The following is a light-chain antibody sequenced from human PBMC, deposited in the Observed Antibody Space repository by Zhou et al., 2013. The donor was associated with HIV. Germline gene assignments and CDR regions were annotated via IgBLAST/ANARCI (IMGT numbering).Light chain of an antibody. V-gene: IGKV1-6*01. Sequence: IQMTQSPSSLSASVGDRVTITCRASQDITNDLGWYQQKPGRAPKLLIYATSYLQSGVPSRFSGSGSGTYFTLTISSLQPEDFATYYCLQDYTYPRTFGQGTKVEI. J-gene: IGKJ1*01. CDR1: QDITND. CDR3: LQDYTYPRT. CDR2: ATS.